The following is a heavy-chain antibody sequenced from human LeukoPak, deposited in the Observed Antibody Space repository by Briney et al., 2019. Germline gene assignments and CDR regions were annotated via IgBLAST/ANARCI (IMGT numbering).Heavy chain of an antibody. CDR2: IWYGGSKK. CDR1: GFSFSSHG. J-gene: IGHJ5*02. Sequence: GGSLRLSCAASGFSFSSHGMHWVRQVPGKGLEWVAVIWYGGSKKYYADFVKGRFTISRDNFKNTMSLQMNSLRADDTAVYYCARDREAARPGWFDPWGQGTLVTVSS. V-gene: IGHV3-33*01. D-gene: IGHD6-6*01. CDR3: ARDREAARPGWFDP.